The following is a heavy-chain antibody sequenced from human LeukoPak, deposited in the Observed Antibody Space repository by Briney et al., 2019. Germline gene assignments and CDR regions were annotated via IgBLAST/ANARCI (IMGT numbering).Heavy chain of an antibody. CDR3: ATSPGLGYSSSLTGVDY. CDR1: GFTFSSYS. J-gene: IGHJ4*02. Sequence: HPGGSLRLSCAASGFTFSSYSMNWVRHAPGKGLEWVSSISSSGYIYYADSVKGRFTISRDNAKNSLYLQMNSLRAEDTAVYYCATSPGLGYSSSLTGVDYWGQGTLVTVSS. D-gene: IGHD6-6*01. V-gene: IGHV3-21*01. CDR2: ISSSGYI.